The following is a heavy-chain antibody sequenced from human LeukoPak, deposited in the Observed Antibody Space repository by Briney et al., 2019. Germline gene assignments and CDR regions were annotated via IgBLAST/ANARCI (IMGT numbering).Heavy chain of an antibody. CDR1: GYTFTSYD. CDR2: MNPNSGNT. Sequence: ASVKVSCKASGYTFTSYDINWVRQATGQGLEWMGWMNPNSGNTGYAQKFQGRVTMTRNTSISTAYMELSSLRSEDTAVYYCARAEGVRFLKWLLYAEYNWFDPWGQGTLVTVSS. J-gene: IGHJ5*02. D-gene: IGHD3-3*01. V-gene: IGHV1-8*01. CDR3: ARAEGVRFLKWLLYAEYNWFDP.